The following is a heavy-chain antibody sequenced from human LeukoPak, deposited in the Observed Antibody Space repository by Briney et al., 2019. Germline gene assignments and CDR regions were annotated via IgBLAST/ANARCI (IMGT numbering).Heavy chain of an antibody. CDR3: ARVYDSSGYHYY. CDR2: IYSSGST. V-gene: IGHV3-53*01. CDR1: GFTVRSNY. Sequence: GSLRLSCAASGFTVRSNYMSWVRQAPGKGLEWVSVIYSSGSTYYADSVKGRFTISRDNSKNTLYLQMNSLRAEDTAVYYCARVYDSSGYHYYWGQGTLVTVSS. J-gene: IGHJ4*02. D-gene: IGHD3-22*01.